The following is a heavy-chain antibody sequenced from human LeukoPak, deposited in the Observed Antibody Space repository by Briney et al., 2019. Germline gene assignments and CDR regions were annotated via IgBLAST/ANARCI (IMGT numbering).Heavy chain of an antibody. J-gene: IGHJ6*03. CDR1: GFTFSSYG. D-gene: IGHD2-2*01. V-gene: IGHV3-30*18. Sequence: GGSLRLSCAASGFTFSSYGIHWVRQAPGKGLEWVAVISYEGNKKYYADSVKGRFTISRDNSKNTLFLQMNSLRAEDTAMYYCAKDGWAAAAKYYYYMDVWGKGTTVTVSS. CDR2: ISYEGNKK. CDR3: AKDGWAAAAKYYYYMDV.